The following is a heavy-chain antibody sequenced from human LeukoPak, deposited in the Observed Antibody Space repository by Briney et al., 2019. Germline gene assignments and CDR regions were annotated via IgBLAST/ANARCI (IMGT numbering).Heavy chain of an antibody. D-gene: IGHD6-13*01. CDR2: IYYSGST. V-gene: IGHV4-59*08. CDR3: ARHKGSSWSYYFDY. J-gene: IGHJ4*02. Sequence: SETLSLTCTVSGGSISSYYWSWIRQPRGKGLEWIGYIYYSGSTNYNPSLKSRVTISVDTSKNQFSLKLSSVTAADTAVYYCARHKGSSWSYYFDYWGQGTLVTVSS. CDR1: GGSISSYY.